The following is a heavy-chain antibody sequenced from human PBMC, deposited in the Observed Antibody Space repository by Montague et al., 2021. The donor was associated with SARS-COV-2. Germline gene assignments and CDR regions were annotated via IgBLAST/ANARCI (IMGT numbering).Heavy chain of an antibody. Sequence: SLRLSCAASGFTFDDYGMNWVCQAPGKGLEWVSGINWNGGSTGYADSVKGRFTISRDNAKNSLYLQMNSLRAEDTALYYCARDSSSWRIQGFFGYWGQGTLVTVSS. V-gene: IGHV3-20*04. CDR1: GFTFDDYG. CDR2: INWNGGST. J-gene: IGHJ4*02. CDR3: ARDSSSWRIQGFFGY. D-gene: IGHD6-13*01.